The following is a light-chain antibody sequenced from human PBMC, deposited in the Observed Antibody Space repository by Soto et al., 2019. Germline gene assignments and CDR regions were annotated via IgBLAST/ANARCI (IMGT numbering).Light chain of an antibody. CDR2: KAS. V-gene: IGKV1-5*03. CDR1: QSISSW. Sequence: DIQMTQSPSTLSASVGDRVTITCRASQSISSWLAWYQQKPGKAPRLLIYKASSLESGVPSRFSGSGSGTEFTLTISSLQPDDFATYYCQQYNIYSLTFGPGTKVEIK. CDR3: QQYNIYSLT. J-gene: IGKJ1*01.